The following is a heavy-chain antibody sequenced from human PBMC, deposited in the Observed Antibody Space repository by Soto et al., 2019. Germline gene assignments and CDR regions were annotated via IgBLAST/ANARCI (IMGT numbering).Heavy chain of an antibody. CDR1: GFTFSTYA. D-gene: IGHD6-19*01. V-gene: IGHV3-23*01. Sequence: GVLRLSCAASGFTFSTYAMSWVRQAPGKGLEWVSIISASGGITYYAGSVKGRFTISRDSYKNTLYLQMNSLRAEDTAVYYCARDIYSSGWPRNINWFDPWGQGTLVTVSS. J-gene: IGHJ5*02. CDR3: ARDIYSSGWPRNINWFDP. CDR2: ISASGGIT.